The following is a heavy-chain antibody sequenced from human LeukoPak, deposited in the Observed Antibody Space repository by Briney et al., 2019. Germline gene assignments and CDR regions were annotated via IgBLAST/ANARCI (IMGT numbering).Heavy chain of an antibody. J-gene: IGHJ4*02. CDR1: GGSFSGYY. Sequence: PSETLSLTCAVYGGSFSGYYWSWIRQPPGKGLEWIGEINHSGSTNYNPSLKSRVTISVDTSKNQFSLKLSSVTAADTAVYYCARGPLRFLEWLFPGGDARGGYYFDYWGQGTLVTVSS. D-gene: IGHD3-3*01. CDR3: ARGPLRFLEWLFPGGDARGGYYFDY. CDR2: INHSGST. V-gene: IGHV4-34*01.